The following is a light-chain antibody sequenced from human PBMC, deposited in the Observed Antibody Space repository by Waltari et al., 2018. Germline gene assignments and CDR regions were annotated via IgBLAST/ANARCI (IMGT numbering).Light chain of an antibody. CDR3: SSHTATVPHV. Sequence: QSALTQPPSVSGSPGQSITIPSTETSNYVGGYAYLSWYQQYPGKAPKLIIFEVSYRPSGISTRFSGSKAGNTASLTISGLQAEDEADYYCSSHTATVPHVFGTGTRVTVV. CDR1: SNYVGGYAY. V-gene: IGLV2-14*01. CDR2: EVS. J-gene: IGLJ1*01.